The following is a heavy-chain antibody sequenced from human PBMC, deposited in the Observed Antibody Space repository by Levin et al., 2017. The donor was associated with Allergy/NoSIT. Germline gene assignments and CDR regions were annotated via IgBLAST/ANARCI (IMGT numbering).Heavy chain of an antibody. Sequence: GGSLRLSCKASGGTFSSYAISWVRQAPGQGLEWMGGIIPIFGTANYAQKFQGRVTITADESTSTAYMELSSLRSEDTAVYYCAGFYGDYEGGWFDPWGQGTLVTVSS. D-gene: IGHD4-17*01. CDR1: GGTFSSYA. V-gene: IGHV1-69*01. CDR2: IIPIFGTA. CDR3: AGFYGDYEGGWFDP. J-gene: IGHJ5*02.